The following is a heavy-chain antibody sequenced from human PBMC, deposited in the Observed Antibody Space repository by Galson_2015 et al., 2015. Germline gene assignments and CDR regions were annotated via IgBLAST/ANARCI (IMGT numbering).Heavy chain of an antibody. CDR3: ARGPSLRYCSGVSCYYFDY. J-gene: IGHJ4*02. CDR2: LSFDGNNK. D-gene: IGHD2-15*01. CDR1: GFTFSSYA. Sequence: SLRLSCAASGFTFSSYALHWVRQAPGKGLEWVAILSFDGNNKYYADSVKGRFAISRDNSKNTLYLQMNSLRPEDTAVYYCARGPSLRYCSGVSCYYFDYWGQGTLVTVSS. V-gene: IGHV3-30*09.